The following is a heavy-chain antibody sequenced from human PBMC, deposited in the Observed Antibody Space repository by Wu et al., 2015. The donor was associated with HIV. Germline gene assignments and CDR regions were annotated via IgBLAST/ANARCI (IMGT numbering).Heavy chain of an antibody. Sequence: HVQLVQSGTEVKKPGSSVKISCKAYGGNPGGTFSSHPISWVRQAPGQGLEWMGGIIPRLGTTNYAQIFQGRVTITADEFTTTAYMELRSLRSDDTAVYYCARWSWYSSGWSPLGGFKLFDYWGQGTLVTVSS. CDR1: GGTFSSHP. CDR3: ARWSWYSSGWSPLGGFKLFDY. V-gene: IGHV1-69*12. D-gene: IGHD6-19*01. CDR2: IIPRLGTT. J-gene: IGHJ4*02.